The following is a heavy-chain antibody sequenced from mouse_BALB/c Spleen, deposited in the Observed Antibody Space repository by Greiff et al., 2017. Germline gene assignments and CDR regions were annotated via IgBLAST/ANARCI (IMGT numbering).Heavy chain of an antibody. J-gene: IGHJ4*01. Sequence: VQLQQSGPELVKPGASVKISCKASGYTFTDYNMHWVKQSHGKSLEWIGYIYPYNGGTGYNQKFKSKATLTVDNSSSTAYMELRSLTSEDSAVYYCARRGNYDYAMDYWGQGTSVTVSS. CDR1: GYTFTDYN. V-gene: IGHV1S29*02. CDR2: IYPYNGGT. CDR3: ARRGNYDYAMDY. D-gene: IGHD2-1*01.